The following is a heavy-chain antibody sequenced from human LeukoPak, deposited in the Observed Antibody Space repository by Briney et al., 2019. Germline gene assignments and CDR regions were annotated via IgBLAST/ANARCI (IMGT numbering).Heavy chain of an antibody. J-gene: IGHJ4*02. CDR1: GGSISSSNW. V-gene: IGHV4-4*02. Sequence: SGTLSLTCAVSGGSISSSNWWTWVRQPPGKGLEWIGEIYHSGSTNYNPSLKSRVTISVDKSTNQFSLKLSSVTAADTAVYYCARDPYSGSWYVSYFDSWGQGTLVTVSS. CDR3: ARDPYSGSWYVSYFDS. CDR2: IYHSGST. D-gene: IGHD6-13*01.